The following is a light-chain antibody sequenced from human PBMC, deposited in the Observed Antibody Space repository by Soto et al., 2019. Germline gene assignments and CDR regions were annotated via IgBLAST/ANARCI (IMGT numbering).Light chain of an antibody. V-gene: IGKV3-15*01. Sequence: EIVMTQSPATLSVSPGERATLSCRASQSVSSNLAWYQQKPGQAPRLLIYGASTMVTGIPARFSGGGSGTEFTLTIRSLQSEDFAVYYCQQYNNWPGTFGQGTKVEIK. CDR2: GAS. CDR3: QQYNNWPGT. J-gene: IGKJ1*01. CDR1: QSVSSN.